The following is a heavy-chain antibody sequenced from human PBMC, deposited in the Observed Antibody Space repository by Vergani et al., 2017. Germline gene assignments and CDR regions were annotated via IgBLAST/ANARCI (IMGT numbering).Heavy chain of an antibody. CDR2: ISSSSSYR. Sequence: EVQLVESGGGLVKPGGSLRLSCVASGFTFGSYSMHWVRQAPGKGLEWVSFISSSSSYRYYADSVKGRFTISRDNGEYSLLLQMNSLRPEDTAVYYCAGGVPGYQLATQYFQHWGQGTLVTVSS. CDR3: AGGVPGYQLATQYFQH. J-gene: IGHJ1*01. D-gene: IGHD2-2*01. V-gene: IGHV3-21*01. CDR1: GFTFGSYS.